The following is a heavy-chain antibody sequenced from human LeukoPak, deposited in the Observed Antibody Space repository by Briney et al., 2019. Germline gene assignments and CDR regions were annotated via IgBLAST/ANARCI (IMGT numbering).Heavy chain of an antibody. J-gene: IGHJ4*02. CDR3: ASARYYDSPDY. Sequence: GGSLRLSCAASGFTFSSYWMHWVRQAPGKGLVWVSRVNSDGRTTNYADSVKGRFTIYRDNSKNTLYMQMNSLRAEDTAVYYCASARYYDSPDYWGQGTLVTVSS. V-gene: IGHV3-74*01. CDR2: VNSDGRTT. CDR1: GFTFSSYW. D-gene: IGHD3-22*01.